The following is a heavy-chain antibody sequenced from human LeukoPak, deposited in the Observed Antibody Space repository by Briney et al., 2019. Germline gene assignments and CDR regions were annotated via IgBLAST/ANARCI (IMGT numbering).Heavy chain of an antibody. V-gene: IGHV4-31*11. CDR1: GGSISSGGYY. CDR3: ARDLVGGLGAFDI. CDR2: IYYSGST. Sequence: PSETLSLTCAVSGGSISSGGYYWSWIRQHPGKGLEWIGYIYYSGSTYYNPSLKSRVTISVDTSKNQFSLKLSSVTVADTAVYYCARDLVGGLGAFDIWGQGTMVTVSS. J-gene: IGHJ3*02. D-gene: IGHD1-26*01.